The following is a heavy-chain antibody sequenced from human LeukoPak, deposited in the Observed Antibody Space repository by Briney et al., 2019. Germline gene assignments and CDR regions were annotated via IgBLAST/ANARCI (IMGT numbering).Heavy chain of an antibody. V-gene: IGHV1-69*01. Sequence: GTXSXXXISWVRQAPGQGLEWMGGIIPIFGTANYAQKFQGRVTITADESTSTAYMELSSLRSEDTAVYYCACDSSGYYYYFDYWGQGTLVTVSS. D-gene: IGHD3-22*01. J-gene: IGHJ4*02. CDR2: IIPIFGTA. CDR3: ACDSSGYYYYFDY. CDR1: GTXSXXX.